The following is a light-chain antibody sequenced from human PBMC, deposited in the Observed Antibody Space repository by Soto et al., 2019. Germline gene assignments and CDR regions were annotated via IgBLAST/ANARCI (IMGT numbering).Light chain of an antibody. CDR2: EVT. J-gene: IGLJ1*01. CDR3: ISDTGSSTSDV. CDR1: SSDVGSYNH. Sequence: QSALTQPASVSWSPCQSITISCSGTSSDVGSYNHVAWYQQFPGKTPKLIIYEVTYRPSGVSHPFSASKSGNTASPTISGLEPYDAADDVCISDTGSSTSDVFGSGTNVTVL. V-gene: IGLV2-14*01.